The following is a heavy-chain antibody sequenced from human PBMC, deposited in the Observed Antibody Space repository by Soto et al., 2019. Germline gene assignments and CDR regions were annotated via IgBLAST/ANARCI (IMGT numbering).Heavy chain of an antibody. CDR3: ARDYYDSSDYYYGMDV. J-gene: IGHJ6*02. Sequence: SLRLSFAASGFTFSSYCMHWVRQAPGKGLEWVAVIWYDGSNKYYADSVKGRFTISRDNSKNTLYLQMNSLRAEDTAVYYCARDYYDSSDYYYGMDVWGQGTTVTVSS. V-gene: IGHV3-33*01. CDR2: IWYDGSNK. CDR1: GFTFSSYC. D-gene: IGHD3-22*01.